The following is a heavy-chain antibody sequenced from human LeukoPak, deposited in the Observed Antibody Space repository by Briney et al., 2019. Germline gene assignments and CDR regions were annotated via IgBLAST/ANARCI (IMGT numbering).Heavy chain of an antibody. CDR3: ARAITMIVVD. V-gene: IGHV4-39*01. CDR1: GGSISSSSYY. J-gene: IGHJ4*02. Sequence: SETLSLTCTVSGGSISSSSYYWGWIRQPPGTGLEWIGSIYYSGSTYYNPSLKSRVTISVDTSKNQFSLKLSSVTAADTAVYYCARAITMIVVDWGQGTLVTVSS. CDR2: IYYSGST. D-gene: IGHD3-22*01.